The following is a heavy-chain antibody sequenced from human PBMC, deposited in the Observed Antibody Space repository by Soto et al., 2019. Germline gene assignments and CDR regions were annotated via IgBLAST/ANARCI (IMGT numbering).Heavy chain of an antibody. J-gene: IGHJ6*02. CDR1: GYRFTTFW. Sequence: PGESLKISCKGSGYRFTTFWLGWVRQMPGKGLAWMGGLYPGDSDTRYSPSFQGQVTISADKSISTAYMQWNSLKASDTAMYYCASHSSSSLDLGYGMDVWGQGTTVTVSS. CDR3: ASHSSSSLDLGYGMDV. V-gene: IGHV5-51*01. CDR2: LYPGDSDT. D-gene: IGHD6-6*01.